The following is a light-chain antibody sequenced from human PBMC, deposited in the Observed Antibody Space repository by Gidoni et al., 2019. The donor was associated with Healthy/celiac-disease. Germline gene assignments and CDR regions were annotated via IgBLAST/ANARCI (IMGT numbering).Light chain of an antibody. Sequence: SYELTQPPSASVSPGQTASITCSGDKLGDKYACWYQQKPGQSPVLVIYQDSKRPSGIPERFSGSNSGNTATLTISGTQAMDEADYYCQAWDSSVVFGGGTKLTVL. CDR2: QDS. V-gene: IGLV3-1*01. J-gene: IGLJ2*01. CDR3: QAWDSSVV. CDR1: KLGDKY.